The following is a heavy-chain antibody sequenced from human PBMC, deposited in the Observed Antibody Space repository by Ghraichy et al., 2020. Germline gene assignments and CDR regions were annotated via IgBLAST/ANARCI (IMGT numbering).Heavy chain of an antibody. CDR1: GFTFSNYA. V-gene: IGHV3-21*01. CDR2: ITSTSNSI. CDR3: VRPYSGSYSFDS. J-gene: IGHJ4*02. D-gene: IGHD1-26*01. Sequence: GESLNISCAASGFTFSNYAMTWVRQAPGKGLEWVSSITSTSNSIYYADSVKGRFTMSRDNAKNSLYLQMSSLRAEDTAIYYCVRPYSGSYSFDSWGQGTLVTVSS.